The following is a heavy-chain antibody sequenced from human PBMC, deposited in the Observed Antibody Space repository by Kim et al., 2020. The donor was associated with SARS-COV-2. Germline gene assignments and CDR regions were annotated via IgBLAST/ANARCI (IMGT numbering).Heavy chain of an antibody. Sequence: GGSLRLSCAASGFTFSSYSMNWVRQAPGKGLEWVSSISSSSSYIYYADSVKGRFTISRDNAKNSLYLRMNSLRAEDTAVYYCARGGEGYDSSGYFNYWGQGTLVTVSS. D-gene: IGHD3-22*01. V-gene: IGHV3-21*01. CDR3: ARGGEGYDSSGYFNY. CDR1: GFTFSSYS. J-gene: IGHJ4*02. CDR2: ISSSSSYI.